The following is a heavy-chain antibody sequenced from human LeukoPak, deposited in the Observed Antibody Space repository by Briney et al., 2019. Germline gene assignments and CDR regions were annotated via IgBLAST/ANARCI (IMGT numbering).Heavy chain of an antibody. J-gene: IGHJ4*02. V-gene: IGHV1-46*01. D-gene: IGHD4-17*01. CDR1: GYTFTSYY. CDR3: ARSTVTLIDY. CDR2: INPSSGST. Sequence: ASVKVSCKASGYTFTSYYMHWVRQAPGQGLEWVGIINPSSGSTSYAQKFQGRVTMTRDTSPSTVYMELSSLRSEDTAVYYCARSTVTLIDYWGQGTLVTVSS.